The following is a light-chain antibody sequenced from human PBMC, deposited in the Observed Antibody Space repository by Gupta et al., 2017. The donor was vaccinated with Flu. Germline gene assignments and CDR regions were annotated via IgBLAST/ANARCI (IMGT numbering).Light chain of an antibody. CDR2: AAS. CDR3: QQSYSTPQT. Sequence: PSSLSASVGDRVTITCRASQSIDSYLNWYQQKLGKAPNLLIYAASILQSGVPSRCSGSGSGTDFTLIISSLQPEDFATYYCQQSYSTPQTFGQGTKVEIK. CDR1: QSIDSY. J-gene: IGKJ1*01. V-gene: IGKV1-39*01.